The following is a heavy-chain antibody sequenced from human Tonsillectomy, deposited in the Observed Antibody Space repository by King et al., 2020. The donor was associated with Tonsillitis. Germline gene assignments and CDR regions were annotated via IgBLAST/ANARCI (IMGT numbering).Heavy chain of an antibody. J-gene: IGHJ4*02. V-gene: IGHV3-74*01. CDR3: ARGSITGID. Sequence: VQLVKSGGGLIQPGGSLRLSCAASGFTFSSFWMHWVRQAPGKGLVWVSHIDSDGTSINYADSVKGRFTISRDNAKNTLYLQMNSLRVEDTAVYYCARGSITGIDWGQGTLVTVSS. D-gene: IGHD1-20*01. CDR1: GFTFSSFW. CDR2: IDSDGTSI.